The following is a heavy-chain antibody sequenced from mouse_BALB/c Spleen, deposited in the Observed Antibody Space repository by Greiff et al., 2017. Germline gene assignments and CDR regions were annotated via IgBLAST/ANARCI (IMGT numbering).Heavy chain of an antibody. V-gene: IGHV1S29*02. J-gene: IGHJ1*01. CDR2: IYPYNGGT. D-gene: IGHD2-14*01. CDR3: ARAYYRYEGWYFDV. Sequence: EVQLQQSGPELVKPGASVKISCKASGYTFTDYNMHWVKQSHGKSLEWIGYIYPYNGGTGYNQKFKSKATLTVDNSSSTAYMELRSLTSEDSAVYYCARAYYRYEGWYFDVWGAGTTVTVSS. CDR1: GYTFTDYN.